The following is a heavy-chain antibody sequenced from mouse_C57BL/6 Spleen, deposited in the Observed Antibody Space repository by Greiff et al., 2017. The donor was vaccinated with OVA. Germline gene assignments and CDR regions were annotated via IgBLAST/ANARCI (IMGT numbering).Heavy chain of an antibody. CDR2: IYPGDGDT. D-gene: IGHD1-1*01. V-gene: IGHV1-82*01. Sequence: QVQLKQSGPELVKPGASVKISCKASGYAFSSSWMNWVKQRPGKGLEWIGRIYPGDGDTNYNGKFKGKATLTADKSSSTAYMQLSSLTSEDSAVYFCARGATTVVAPWGQGTTLTVSS. CDR3: ARGATTVVAP. J-gene: IGHJ2*01. CDR1: GYAFSSSW.